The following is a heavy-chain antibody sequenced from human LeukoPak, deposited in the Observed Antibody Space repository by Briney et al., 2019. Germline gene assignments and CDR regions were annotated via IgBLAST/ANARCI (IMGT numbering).Heavy chain of an antibody. J-gene: IGHJ4*02. CDR3: SKSAYSYSSCYYREYCFDY. V-gene: IGHV3-23*01. CDR2: ISGSGGST. Sequence: GGSLRLSCAASGFTFSTYAMSWVRQAPGKGLEWVSAISGSGGSTYYADSVKGRFTISRDNSKNTLYLQMNSLRAEDTAIYYCSKSAYSYSSCYYREYCFDYWGQGTLVTVSS. CDR1: GFTFSTYA. D-gene: IGHD3-22*01.